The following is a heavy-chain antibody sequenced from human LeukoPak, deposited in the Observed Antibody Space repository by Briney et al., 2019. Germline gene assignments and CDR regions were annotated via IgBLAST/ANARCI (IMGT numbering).Heavy chain of an antibody. J-gene: IGHJ4*02. V-gene: IGHV4-38-2*02. CDR2: IHHSGST. CDR3: ARRVGSSDCFDY. Sequence: SETLSLTCTVSGYSISSTYYWGWIRQPPGKGLEWIGTIHHSGSTYYNPSLKSRVTISVDTSKNQFSLNLYSVTAADTAVYYCARRVGSSDCFDYWGRGTLVTVSS. D-gene: IGHD6-6*01. CDR1: GYSISSTYY.